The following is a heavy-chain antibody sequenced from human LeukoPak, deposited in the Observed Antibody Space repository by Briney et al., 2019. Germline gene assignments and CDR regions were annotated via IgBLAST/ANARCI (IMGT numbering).Heavy chain of an antibody. CDR2: ISYDGSNK. Sequence: GGSLRLSCAASGFTFSSYGMHWVRQAPGKGLEWVAVISYDGSNKYYADSVKGRFTISRDNSKNTLYLQMNSLRAEDTAVYYCAKDQYDYGAFDNWGQGTMVTVSS. V-gene: IGHV3-30*18. CDR3: AKDQYDYGAFDN. J-gene: IGHJ3*02. CDR1: GFTFSSYG. D-gene: IGHD4-17*01.